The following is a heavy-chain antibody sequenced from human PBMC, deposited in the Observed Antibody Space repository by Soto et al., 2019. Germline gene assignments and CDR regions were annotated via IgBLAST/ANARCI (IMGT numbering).Heavy chain of an antibody. CDR2: ISGSGGST. CDR3: AKDQDSSSWYYFDY. Sequence: GGSLRLSCAASGFTFSSYAMSWVRQAPGKGLEWVSAISGSGGSTYYADSVKGRFTISRDNSKNTLYLQMNSLRAEDTAVYSCAKDQDSSSWYYFDYWGQGTLVTVSS. J-gene: IGHJ4*02. CDR1: GFTFSSYA. D-gene: IGHD6-13*01. V-gene: IGHV3-23*01.